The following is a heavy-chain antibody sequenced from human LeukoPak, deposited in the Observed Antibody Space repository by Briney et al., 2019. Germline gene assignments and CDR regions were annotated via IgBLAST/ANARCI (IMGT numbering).Heavy chain of an antibody. CDR3: ARGQGSGYYREYYFDY. CDR1: GGSISSYY. J-gene: IGHJ4*02. D-gene: IGHD3-22*01. CDR2: IHYSGST. Sequence: PSETLSLTCTVSGGSISSYYWTWIRQPPGKGLEWIGYIHYSGSTNYNPSLKSRVTISVDTSKNQFSLKLSSVTAADTAVYYCARGQGSGYYREYYFDYWGQGTLVTVSS. V-gene: IGHV4-59*12.